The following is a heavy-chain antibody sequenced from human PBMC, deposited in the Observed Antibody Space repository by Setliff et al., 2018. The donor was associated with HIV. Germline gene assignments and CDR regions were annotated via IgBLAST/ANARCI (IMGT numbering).Heavy chain of an antibody. CDR1: GYSLSSGFH. D-gene: IGHD3-16*01. CDR3: ARRTIWGDAFDI. Sequence: LSLTCTVSGYSLSSGFHWGWIRQPPGKGLEWIANIYHSGSTYNTPSLKSRVTISLDTSRNQFSLRLSSVTAADTAIYYCARRTIWGDAFDIWGQGTMVTVSS. CDR2: IYHSGST. V-gene: IGHV4-38-2*02. J-gene: IGHJ3*02.